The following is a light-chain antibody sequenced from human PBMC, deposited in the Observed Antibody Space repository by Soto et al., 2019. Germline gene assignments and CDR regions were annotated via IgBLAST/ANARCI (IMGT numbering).Light chain of an antibody. V-gene: IGKV3-20*01. Sequence: EIVLTQSPGTLSLSPGERATLSCRASQSVSNNYLAWYQQKPGQAPRLLIYGASSRATGIPDRFSGSGSGTDFTLTISRLEPEDFAVYYWPQYGSSPRTFGQGTKVESK. CDR1: QSVSNNY. J-gene: IGKJ1*01. CDR3: PQYGSSPRT. CDR2: GAS.